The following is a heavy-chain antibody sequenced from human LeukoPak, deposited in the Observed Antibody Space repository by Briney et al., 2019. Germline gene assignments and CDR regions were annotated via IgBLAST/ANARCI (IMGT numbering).Heavy chain of an antibody. CDR3: ASGSSGSYYLNFYYFDY. CDR2: ISGSGGST. CDR1: GFTFSTYA. J-gene: IGHJ4*02. V-gene: IGHV3-23*01. D-gene: IGHD1-26*01. Sequence: GGSLRLSCAASGFTFSTYAMSWVRQAPGKGLEWVSSISGSGGSTYYADPAKGRFTVSRDNSKNTVYLQMNSLRAEDTAVYYCASGSSGSYYLNFYYFDYWGQGTLVTVSS.